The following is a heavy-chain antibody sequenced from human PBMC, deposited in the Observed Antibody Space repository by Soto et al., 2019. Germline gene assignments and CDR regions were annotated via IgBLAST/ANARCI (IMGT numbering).Heavy chain of an antibody. Sequence: PGGSLRLSCAASGFTFSNSDMNWVRQAPGKGLEWVSSISSSSSYIYYADSVKGRFTISRDNAKNSLYLQMNSLRAEDTAVYYCARGHGYSDAFDIWGQGTMVTVSS. V-gene: IGHV3-21*01. CDR2: ISSSSSYI. CDR3: ARGHGYSDAFDI. J-gene: IGHJ3*02. CDR1: GFTFSNSD. D-gene: IGHD2-21*01.